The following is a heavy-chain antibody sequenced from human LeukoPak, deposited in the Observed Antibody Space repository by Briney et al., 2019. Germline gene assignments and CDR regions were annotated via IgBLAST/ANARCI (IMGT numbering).Heavy chain of an antibody. V-gene: IGHV4-59*08. CDR2: IHNSGRT. CDR1: GFTFSSYW. CDR3: ARHFPYDSGGYQDDFDI. Sequence: GSLRLSCAASGFTFSSYWMSWVRQAPGKGLEWLAYIHNSGRTNYNPSLKSRLTISLDTSKSQFSLNVRSVTAADTAVYYCARHFPYDSGGYQDDFDIWGQGTMVTVSS. D-gene: IGHD3-22*01. J-gene: IGHJ3*02.